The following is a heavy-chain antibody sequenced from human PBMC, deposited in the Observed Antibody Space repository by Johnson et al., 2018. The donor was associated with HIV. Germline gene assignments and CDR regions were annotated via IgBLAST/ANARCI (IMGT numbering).Heavy chain of an antibody. CDR2: ISYDGSNK. V-gene: IGHV3-30-3*01. Sequence: QMQLVESGGGVVQPGRSLRLSCAASGFTFSSYAMHWVRQAPGKGLEWVAVISYDGSNKYYADSVKGRFTISRDNSKNTLYLQMNSLKTEDTAVYYCTSERGRYYDSSNDAFEIWGKGTMVTVSS. CDR1: GFTFSSYA. CDR3: TSERGRYYDSSNDAFEI. D-gene: IGHD3-22*01. J-gene: IGHJ3*02.